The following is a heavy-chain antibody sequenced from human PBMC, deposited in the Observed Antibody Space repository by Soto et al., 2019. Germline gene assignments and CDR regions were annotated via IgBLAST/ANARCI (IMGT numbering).Heavy chain of an antibody. CDR2: IYYSGST. D-gene: IGHD5-18*01. Sequence: PSETLSLTCTVSGGSISSYYWSWIRQPPGKGLEWIGYIYYSGSTNYNPSLKSRVTISVDTSKNQFSLKLSSVTAADTAVYYCARVLDTAVVAGLYNWFDPWGQGTMVTVYS. V-gene: IGHV4-59*01. CDR3: ARVLDTAVVAGLYNWFDP. J-gene: IGHJ5*02. CDR1: GGSISSYY.